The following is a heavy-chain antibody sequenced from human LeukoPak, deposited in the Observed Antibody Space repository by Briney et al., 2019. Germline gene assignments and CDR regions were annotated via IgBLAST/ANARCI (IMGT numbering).Heavy chain of an antibody. CDR3: ARDRNDFWSGYYYWYFDP. Sequence: SETLSLTCTVSGGSISSGSYYWSWIRQPAGKGLEWIGRIYTSGSTNYNPSLKSRVTISVDTSKNQFSLKLSSVTAADTAVYYCARDRNDFWSGYYYWYFDPWGRGTLVTVSS. CDR1: GGSISSGSYY. V-gene: IGHV4-61*02. D-gene: IGHD3-3*01. CDR2: IYTSGST. J-gene: IGHJ2*01.